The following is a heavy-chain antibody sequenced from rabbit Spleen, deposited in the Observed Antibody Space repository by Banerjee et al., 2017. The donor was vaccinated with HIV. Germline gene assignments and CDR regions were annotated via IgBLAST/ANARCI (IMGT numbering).Heavy chain of an antibody. V-gene: IGHV1S45*01. CDR1: GFYLDNNYV. CDR3: VRDRSNIGGDYGPYYFDL. Sequence: QEQLGESGGDLVKPEGSLRLTCKASGFYLDNNYVMRWVRQAQGKGLEWIGYIDPIFVNTYTASWVNCRFSISIHNAQNTLYLQLNSLTAADTATYFCVRDRSNIGGDYGPYYFDLWGPGTLVTVS. J-gene: IGHJ4*01. D-gene: IGHD2-1*01. CDR2: IDPIFVNT.